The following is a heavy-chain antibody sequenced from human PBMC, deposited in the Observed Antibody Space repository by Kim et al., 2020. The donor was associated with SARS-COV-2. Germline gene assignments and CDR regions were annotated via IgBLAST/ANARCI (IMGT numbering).Heavy chain of an antibody. CDR3: ARAGCSGYLFDY. V-gene: IGHV3-11*06. Sequence: GGSLRLSCAASGFTFSDYYMSWIRQAPGKGLEWVSYISSSSSYTNYADSVKGRFTISRDNAKNSLYLQMNSLRAEDTAVYYCARAGCSGYLFDYWGQGTLVTVSS. D-gene: IGHD5-12*01. CDR1: GFTFSDYY. CDR2: ISSSSSYT. J-gene: IGHJ4*02.